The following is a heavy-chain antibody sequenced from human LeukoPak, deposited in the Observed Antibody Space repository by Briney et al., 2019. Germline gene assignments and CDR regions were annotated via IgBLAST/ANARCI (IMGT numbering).Heavy chain of an antibody. CDR1: GFTFSSYS. CDR3: ARDGIVGATPDYYYYYGMDV. J-gene: IGHJ6*02. V-gene: IGHV3-48*01. Sequence: SGGSLRLSCAASGFTFSSYSMNWVRQAPGKGLEWVSYISSSSTIYYADSVKGRFTVSRDNAKNSLYLQMNSLRAEDTAVCYCARDGIVGATPDYYYYYGMDVWGQGTTVTVSS. CDR2: ISSSSTI. D-gene: IGHD1-26*01.